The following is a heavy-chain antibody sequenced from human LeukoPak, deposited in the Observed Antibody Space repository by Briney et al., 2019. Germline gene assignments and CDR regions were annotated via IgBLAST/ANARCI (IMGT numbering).Heavy chain of an antibody. CDR1: GFTFEDFG. V-gene: IGHV3-20*01. J-gene: IGHJ3*02. CDR2: TNWDGVKT. CDR3: ARDSGIWFGTRDAFDI. D-gene: IGHD3-10*01. Sequence: GGSLRLSCAASGFTFEDFGTTWVRQVPGKGLEWVSGTNWDGVKTHYADSVKGRFTSSRDNAKNTLYLETNSLRVDDTALYHCARDSGIWFGTRDAFDIWGQGTMVTVST.